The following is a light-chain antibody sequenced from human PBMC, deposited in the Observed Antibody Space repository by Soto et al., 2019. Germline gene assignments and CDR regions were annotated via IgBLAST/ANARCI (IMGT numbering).Light chain of an antibody. Sequence: QSVLTQPPSASGTPGQRVPISCSTSSSNLGDNTVNWYQHVPGTAPKLLIYSYDQRPSGVPDRFSGSKSGTSASLAISGLQSEDEADYYCAAWDASLDGYVFGTGTKVTVL. V-gene: IGLV1-44*01. CDR2: SYD. CDR3: AAWDASLDGYV. J-gene: IGLJ1*01. CDR1: SSNLGDNT.